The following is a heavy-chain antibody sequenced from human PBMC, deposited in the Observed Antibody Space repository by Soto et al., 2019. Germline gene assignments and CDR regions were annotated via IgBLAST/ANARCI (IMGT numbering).Heavy chain of an antibody. CDR3: AKSPINDILVVVAAPIYFVF. Sequence: PGGSLRLSCAASGFTFSSYAMSWVRQAPGKGLEWVSAISGSGGSTYYADSVKGRFTISRDNSKNTLYLQMNSLRAEDTAVYYCAKSPINDILVVVAAPIYFVFSCQAPLVSV. D-gene: IGHD2-15*01. CDR1: GFTFSSYA. CDR2: ISGSGGST. V-gene: IGHV3-23*01. J-gene: IGHJ4*02.